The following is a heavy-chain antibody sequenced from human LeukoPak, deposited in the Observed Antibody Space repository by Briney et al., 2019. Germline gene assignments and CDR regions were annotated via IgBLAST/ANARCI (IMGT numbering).Heavy chain of an antibody. Sequence: GGSLRLSCAASGFTFSSYAMSWVRQAPGKGLEWVLTITADGGGTYYTDSVKGRFTISRDNSKNTLHLQMYSLRAEDTAVYYCAKCPFTWNYYDYWGQGTLVTVSS. CDR3: AKCPFTWNYYDY. D-gene: IGHD1-1*01. CDR1: GFTFSSYA. CDR2: ITADGGGT. V-gene: IGHV3-23*01. J-gene: IGHJ4*02.